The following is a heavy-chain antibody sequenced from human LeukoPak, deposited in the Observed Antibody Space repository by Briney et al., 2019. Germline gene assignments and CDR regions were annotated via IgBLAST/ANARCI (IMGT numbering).Heavy chain of an antibody. Sequence: GGSLRLSCTASGFTFSNHWMHWVRQVPGRGLVWVARINNIQSDPGRIRYADAVKGRFTISRDNAKNSLYLQMNSLTAEDTAVYYCVRDHQWAFDIWGQGTMVTVSS. D-gene: IGHD6-19*01. CDR2: INNIQSDPGRI. CDR3: VRDHQWAFDI. V-gene: IGHV3-74*01. CDR1: GFTFSNHW. J-gene: IGHJ3*02.